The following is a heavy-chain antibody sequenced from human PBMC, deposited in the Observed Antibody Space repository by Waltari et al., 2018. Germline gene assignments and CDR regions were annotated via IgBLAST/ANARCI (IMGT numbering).Heavy chain of an antibody. D-gene: IGHD2-21*01. CDR2: ISSNGNYI. Sequence: EVHLVESGGGLVKPGGSLRLSCAASGFTFSLYTMTWVRQAPGKVLEWASSISSNGNYIHYADSVKGRFTISRDNAENSLYLQVKALRVEDTAVYYCTGNDSMRDYWGQGTLVTVSS. V-gene: IGHV3-21*01. J-gene: IGHJ4*02. CDR1: GFTFSLYT. CDR3: TGNDSMRDY.